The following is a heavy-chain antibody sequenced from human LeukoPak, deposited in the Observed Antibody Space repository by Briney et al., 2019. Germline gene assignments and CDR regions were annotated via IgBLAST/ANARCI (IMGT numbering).Heavy chain of an antibody. D-gene: IGHD2-15*01. J-gene: IGHJ4*02. CDR2: INHSGST. CDR3: AREVVVAASLYYFDY. V-gene: IGHV4-34*01. Sequence: SETLSLTCAVYGGSFSGYYWSWIRQPPGKGLEWIGEINHSGSTNYNPSLKSRVTMSVDTSKNQFSLKLSSVTAADTAVYYCAREVVVAASLYYFDYWGQGTLVTVSS. CDR1: GGSFSGYY.